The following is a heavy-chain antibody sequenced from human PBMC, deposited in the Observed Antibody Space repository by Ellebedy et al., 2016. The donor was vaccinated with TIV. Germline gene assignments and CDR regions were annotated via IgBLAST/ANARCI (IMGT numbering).Heavy chain of an antibody. V-gene: IGHV3-23*01. Sequence: PGGSLRLSCTVSGDSISNGDYFWNWIRQHPGKGLEWVSAIRGGSSNTYYADSVKGRFTISRDNSKNTLYLLMNSLRAEDTAVYYCAKSRRSWKLWFDPWGQGTLVTVSS. CDR1: GDSISNGDYF. CDR3: AKSRRSWKLWFDP. J-gene: IGHJ5*02. CDR2: IRGGSSNT. D-gene: IGHD1-1*01.